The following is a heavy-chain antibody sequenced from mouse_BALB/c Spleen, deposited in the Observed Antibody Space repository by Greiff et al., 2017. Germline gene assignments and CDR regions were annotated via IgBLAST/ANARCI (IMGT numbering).Heavy chain of an antibody. J-gene: IGHJ4*01. CDR2: ISNGGGST. V-gene: IGHV5-12-2*01. D-gene: IGHD2-1*01. CDR3: ARRGNSYAMDY. CDR1: GFTFSSYT. Sequence: EVHLVESGGGLVQPGGSLKLSCAASGFTFSSYTMSWVRQTPEKRLEWVAYISNGGGSTYYPDTVKGRFTISRDNAKNTLYLQMSSLKSEDTAMYYCARRGNSYAMDYWGQGTSVTVSS.